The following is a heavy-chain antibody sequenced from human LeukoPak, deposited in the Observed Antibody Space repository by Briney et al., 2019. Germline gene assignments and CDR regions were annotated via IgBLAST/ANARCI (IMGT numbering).Heavy chain of an antibody. J-gene: IGHJ2*01. CDR2: IYYSGST. Sequence: SETLSLTCTVSGGSISSYYWSWIRQPPGKGLEWIGYIYYSGSTNYNPSLKSRVTISVDTSKNQFSLKLSSVTAADTAVYYCARRPPYSSGGYWYFDLGGRGPLVTVSS. V-gene: IGHV4-59*08. CDR3: ARRPPYSSGGYWYFDL. CDR1: GGSISSYY. D-gene: IGHD6-25*01.